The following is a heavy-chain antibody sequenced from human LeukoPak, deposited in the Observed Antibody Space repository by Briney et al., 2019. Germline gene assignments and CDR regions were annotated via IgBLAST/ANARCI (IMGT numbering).Heavy chain of an antibody. CDR1: GFAFSRYV. J-gene: IGHJ4*02. D-gene: IGHD6-13*01. CDR3: AKVDGVRAAPGRGLVDS. CDR2: VSGSGGST. V-gene: IGHV3-23*01. Sequence: GGSLRLSCAASGFAFSRYVMTWVRQAPGKGLEWVSGVSGSGGSTYDAHSVKGRVTVSRDTSKGTLYLQLSSLRFEDTAVYYCAKVDGVRAAPGRGLVDSWGQGTLVTVSS.